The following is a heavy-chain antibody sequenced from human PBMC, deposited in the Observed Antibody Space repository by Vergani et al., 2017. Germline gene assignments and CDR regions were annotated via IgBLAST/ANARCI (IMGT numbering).Heavy chain of an antibody. CDR3: ARRSSGSYYGYYGMDV. V-gene: IGHV3-30-3*01. Sequence: QVQLVESGGGVVQPGRSLRLSCAASGFTFSSYAMHWVRQAPGKGLEWVAVISYDGSNKYYADSVKGRFTISRDNSKNTLYLQMNSLRAEDTAVYYCARRSSGSYYGYYGMDVWGQGTTVTVSS. CDR1: GFTFSSYA. D-gene: IGHD1-26*01. CDR2: ISYDGSNK. J-gene: IGHJ6*02.